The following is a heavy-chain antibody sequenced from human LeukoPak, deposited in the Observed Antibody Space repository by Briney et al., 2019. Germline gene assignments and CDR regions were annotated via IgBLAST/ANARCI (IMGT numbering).Heavy chain of an antibody. CDR2: INHSGST. CDR1: GGSFSGYY. V-gene: IGHV4-34*01. J-gene: IGHJ4*02. CDR3: AGGPNFNIVVVPAAIDY. Sequence: KPSETLSLTCAVYGGSFSGYYWSWIRQPPGKGLEWIGEINHSGSTNYNPSLKSRVTISVDTSKNQFSLKLSSVTAADTAVYYCAGGPNFNIVVVPAAIDYWGQGTLVTVSS. D-gene: IGHD2-2*01.